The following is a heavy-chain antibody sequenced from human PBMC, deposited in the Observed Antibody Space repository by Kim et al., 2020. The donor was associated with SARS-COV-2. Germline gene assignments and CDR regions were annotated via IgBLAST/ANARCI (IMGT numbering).Heavy chain of an antibody. J-gene: IGHJ6*02. Sequence: GGSLRLSCAASGFTFSSYAMSWVRQAPGKGLEWVSAISGSGGSTYYADSVKGRFTISRDNSKNTLYLQMNSLRAEDTAVYYCAKEGGIAAAGISHYYYGMDVWGQGTTVTVSS. CDR2: ISGSGGST. CDR1: GFTFSSYA. CDR3: AKEGGIAAAGISHYYYGMDV. V-gene: IGHV3-23*01. D-gene: IGHD6-13*01.